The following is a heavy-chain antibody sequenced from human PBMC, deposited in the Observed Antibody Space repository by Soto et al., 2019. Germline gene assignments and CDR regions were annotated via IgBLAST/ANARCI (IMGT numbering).Heavy chain of an antibody. V-gene: IGHV1-69*06. Sequence: SVKVSCKASGGTFSSYAISWVRQAPGQGLEWMGGIIPIFGTANYAQKFQGRVTITADKSTSTAYMELSSLRSEDTAVYYCAREHKGTYYDFWSGYLNYYAMDVWGQGTTVTVSS. CDR3: AREHKGTYYDFWSGYLNYYAMDV. D-gene: IGHD3-3*01. CDR1: GGTFSSYA. J-gene: IGHJ6*02. CDR2: IIPIFGTA.